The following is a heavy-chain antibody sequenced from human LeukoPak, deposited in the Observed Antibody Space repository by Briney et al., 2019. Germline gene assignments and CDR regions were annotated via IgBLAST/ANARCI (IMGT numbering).Heavy chain of an antibody. Sequence: SSETLSLTCTVSGGSISSYYWSWIRQPPGKGLEWIGYIYYSGSTNYNPSLMSRVTASVDTSKNQFSLRLTSVTAADTAVYYCARARETVAIDYWSQGTLVTVSS. CDR2: IYYSGST. V-gene: IGHV4-59*12. CDR1: GGSISSYY. J-gene: IGHJ4*02. CDR3: ARARETVAIDY. D-gene: IGHD5-12*01.